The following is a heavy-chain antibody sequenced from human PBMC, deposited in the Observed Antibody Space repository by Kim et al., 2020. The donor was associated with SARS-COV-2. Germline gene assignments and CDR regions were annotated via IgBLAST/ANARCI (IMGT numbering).Heavy chain of an antibody. V-gene: IGHV4-59*08. D-gene: IGHD1-26*01. Sequence: SETLSLTCTVSGGSISSYYWSWIRQPPGKGLEWVGYIYYSGSTNYNPSLKSRVTISVDTSKNQFSLKLSSVTAADTAVYYCARQDSGSHFDYWGQGTLVTVSS. CDR2: IYYSGST. CDR3: ARQDSGSHFDY. J-gene: IGHJ4*02. CDR1: GGSISSYY.